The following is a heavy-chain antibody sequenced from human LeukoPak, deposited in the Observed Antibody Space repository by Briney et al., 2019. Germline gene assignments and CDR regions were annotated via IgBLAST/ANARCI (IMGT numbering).Heavy chain of an antibody. CDR1: GGTFSGYA. CDR2: IIPIFGTA. D-gene: IGHD2/OR15-2a*01. CDR3: ASFQLLSPRYYYMDV. J-gene: IGHJ6*03. Sequence: ASVKVSCKASGGTFSGYAISWVRQAPGQGLEWMGGIIPIFGTANYAQKFQGRVTITTDESTSTAYMELSSLRSEDTAVYHCASFQLLSPRYYYMDVWGKGTTVTVSS. V-gene: IGHV1-69*05.